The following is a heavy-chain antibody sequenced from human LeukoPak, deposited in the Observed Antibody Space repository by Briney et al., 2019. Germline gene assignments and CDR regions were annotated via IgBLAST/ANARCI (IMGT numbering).Heavy chain of an antibody. J-gene: IGHJ4*02. CDR2: IYSGGST. D-gene: IGHD2-2*01. Sequence: GGSLRLSCAASGFTVSSNYMSWVRQAPGKGLEWVSVIYSGGSTCYADSVKGRFTISRDNSKNTLYLQMNSLRAEDTAVYYCAREGYCSSTSCYVDYWGQGTLVTVSS. CDR1: GFTVSSNY. CDR3: AREGYCSSTSCYVDY. V-gene: IGHV3-66*01.